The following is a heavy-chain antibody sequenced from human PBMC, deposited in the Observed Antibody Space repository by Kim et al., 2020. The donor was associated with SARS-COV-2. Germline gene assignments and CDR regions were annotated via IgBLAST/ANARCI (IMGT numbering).Heavy chain of an antibody. V-gene: IGHV4-39*07. CDR2: IYYSGST. D-gene: IGHD4-17*01. CDR3: ARDHHGDYPYYYYYYGMDV. J-gene: IGHJ6*02. CDR1: GDSISSSSYY. Sequence: SETLSLTCTVSGDSISSSSYYWGWIRQPPGKGLEWIGSIYYSGSTYYNPSLKSRVTISVDTSKNQFSLKLSSVTAADTAVYYCARDHHGDYPYYYYYYGMDVWGQGTTVTVSS.